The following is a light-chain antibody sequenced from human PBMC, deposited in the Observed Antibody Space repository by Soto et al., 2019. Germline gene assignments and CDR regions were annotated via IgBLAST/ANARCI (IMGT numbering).Light chain of an antibody. Sequence: EIVLTQSPGTLSLSPGETATLSCRASQTIGSTYLAWYQQKPGQAPRLLIFGSSNRATGIPDRFSGSGSRTDFPLSISRLEPEDFAVYYCTQYASSPLLTFGGGTKVEIK. CDR1: QTIGSTY. CDR2: GSS. CDR3: TQYASSPLLT. J-gene: IGKJ4*01. V-gene: IGKV3-20*01.